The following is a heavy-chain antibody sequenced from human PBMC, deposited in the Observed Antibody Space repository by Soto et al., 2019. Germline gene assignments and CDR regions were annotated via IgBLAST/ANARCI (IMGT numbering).Heavy chain of an antibody. J-gene: IGHJ3*02. Sequence: SLRLVCSASGFTFIRYAMHLLRQAPGKGLEYVAAISSNGGSTYYADSVKGRFTISRDNTKNTLYLQMSRLRAEDTAVYYCVKDGNPDDAFDIWGQGTMVTVSS. D-gene: IGHD1-26*01. CDR2: ISSNGGST. V-gene: IGHV3-64D*08. CDR1: GFTFIRYA. CDR3: VKDGNPDDAFDI.